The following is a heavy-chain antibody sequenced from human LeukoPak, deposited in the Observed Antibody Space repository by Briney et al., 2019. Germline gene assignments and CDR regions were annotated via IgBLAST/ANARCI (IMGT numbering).Heavy chain of an antibody. CDR1: GFPFSSYS. J-gene: IGHJ4*02. CDR2: ISSSSSYI. Sequence: GGSLRLSCAASGFPFSSYSMNWVRQAPGKGLEWVSSISSSSSYIYYADSVKGRFTISRHNAKNSLFLQMNSLRAEDTAVYYCAKEKYYYDSSGNLDYWGQGTLVTVSS. CDR3: AKEKYYYDSSGNLDY. D-gene: IGHD3-22*01. V-gene: IGHV3-21*01.